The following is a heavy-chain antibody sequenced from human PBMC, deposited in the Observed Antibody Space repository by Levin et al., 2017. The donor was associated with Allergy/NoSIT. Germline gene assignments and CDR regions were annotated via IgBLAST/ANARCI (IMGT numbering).Heavy chain of an antibody. V-gene: IGHV3-23*01. CDR1: GFTFSSYG. J-gene: IGHJ4*02. D-gene: IGHD6-25*01. Sequence: GESLKISCAASGFTFSSYGMSWVRQAPGKGLEWVSAIGSSGDTTYYADSVKGRFTISRDNSKNTLYLQMNSLRAEDTAVYYCAKIIASATSYWGQGTLVTVSP. CDR2: IGSSGDTT. CDR3: AKIIASATSY.